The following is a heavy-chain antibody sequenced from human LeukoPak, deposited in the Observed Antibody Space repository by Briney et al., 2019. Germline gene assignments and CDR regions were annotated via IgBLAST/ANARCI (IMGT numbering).Heavy chain of an antibody. CDR2: ITGSGAFT. CDR1: GFTFIKYS. D-gene: IGHD3-22*01. J-gene: IGHJ4*02. CDR3: AKASAMIVVVSKHFDY. Sequence: GGSLRLSCAASGFTFIKYSMTWVRQAPGKGLEWVSAITGSGAFTDYADSVKGRFTISRDNSKNTLYLQMNSLRAEDTAVYYCAKASAMIVVVSKHFDYWGQGTLVTVSS. V-gene: IGHV3-23*01.